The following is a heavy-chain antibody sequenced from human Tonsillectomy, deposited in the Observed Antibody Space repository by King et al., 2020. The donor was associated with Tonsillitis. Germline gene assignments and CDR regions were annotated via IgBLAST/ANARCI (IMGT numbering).Heavy chain of an antibody. D-gene: IGHD6-19*01. CDR3: ARVRRGGWFEAFDL. CDR1: GFTFSSYP. CDR2: ISYDGTNE. J-gene: IGHJ3*01. Sequence: VQLVESGGAVVQPGGSLRLSCAASGFTFSSYPFHWVRQAPGKGLDWVAVISYDGTNEYYADSVKGRFIASRDNSKNTVYLQMHSLRPEDTAVYYCARVRRGGWFEAFDLWGQGTMVTVSS. V-gene: IGHV3-30*04.